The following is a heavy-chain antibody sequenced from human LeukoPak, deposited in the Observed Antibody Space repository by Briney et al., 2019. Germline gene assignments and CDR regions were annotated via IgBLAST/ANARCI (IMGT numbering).Heavy chain of an antibody. D-gene: IGHD6-6*01. CDR3: ARGFVRFDY. V-gene: IGHV4-34*01. Sequence: PSETLSLTCAVYGGSFSGYYWSWIRRPPGKGLEWIGEINHSGSTNYNPSLKSRVTISVDTSKNQFSLKLSSVTAADTAVYYCARGFVRFDYWGQGTLVTVSS. CDR1: GGSFSGYY. J-gene: IGHJ4*02. CDR2: INHSGST.